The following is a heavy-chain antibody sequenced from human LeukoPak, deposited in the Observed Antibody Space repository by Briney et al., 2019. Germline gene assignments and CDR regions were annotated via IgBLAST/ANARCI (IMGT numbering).Heavy chain of an antibody. CDR3: AKGLERESRLDS. CDR2: IRNSDGMT. V-gene: IGHV3-23*01. J-gene: IGHJ4*02. CDR1: GFTFSSYA. Sequence: GGSLRLSCAASGFTFSSYAMHWVRQAPGKGLEWVSGIRNSDGMTYYADSVRGRFTISTDNSKNTLYLQMNSLRAEDTALYYCAKGLERESRLDSWGQGTLVTVSS. D-gene: IGHD1-1*01.